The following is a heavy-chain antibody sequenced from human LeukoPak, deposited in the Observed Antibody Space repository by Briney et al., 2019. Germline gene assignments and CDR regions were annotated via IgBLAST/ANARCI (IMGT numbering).Heavy chain of an antibody. V-gene: IGHV4-59*01. Sequence: PSETLSLTCTVSGGSISSYYWSWIRQPPGKGLEWIGYIYYSGSTNYNPSLKSRVTISVDTSKNQFSLKLSSVTAADTAVCYCARAKGVQLWLGDFDYWGQGTLVTVSS. J-gene: IGHJ4*02. CDR1: GGSISSYY. D-gene: IGHD5-18*01. CDR2: IYYSGST. CDR3: ARAKGVQLWLGDFDY.